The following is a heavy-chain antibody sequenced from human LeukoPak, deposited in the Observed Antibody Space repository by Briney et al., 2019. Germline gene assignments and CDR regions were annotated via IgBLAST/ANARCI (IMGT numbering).Heavy chain of an antibody. CDR1: GGSFSGYY. V-gene: IGHV4-34*01. J-gene: IGHJ4*02. CDR2: INHSGST. D-gene: IGHD3-10*01. CDR3: ARGVIGFGESYFDY. Sequence: SETLSLTCAVYGGSFSGYYWSWIRQPPGKGLEWIGEINHSGSTNYNPSLKSRVTISVVTSKNQFPLKLSSVTAADTAVYYCARGVIGFGESYFDYWGQGTLVTVSS.